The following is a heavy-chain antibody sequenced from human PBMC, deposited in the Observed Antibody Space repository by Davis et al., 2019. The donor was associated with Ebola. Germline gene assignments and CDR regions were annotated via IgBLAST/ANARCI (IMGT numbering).Heavy chain of an antibody. CDR3: AKDYMDY. J-gene: IGHJ4*02. Sequence: GESLKISCAASGFTFSSYGMHWVRQAPGKGLEWVAVISYDGSNKYYADSVKGRFTISRDNSKNTLYLQMNSLRAEDTAVYYYAKDYMDYWGQGTLVTVSS. CDR1: GFTFSSYG. CDR2: ISYDGSNK. V-gene: IGHV3-30*18.